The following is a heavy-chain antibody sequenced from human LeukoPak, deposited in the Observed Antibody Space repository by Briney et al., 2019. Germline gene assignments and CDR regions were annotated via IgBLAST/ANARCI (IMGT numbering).Heavy chain of an antibody. D-gene: IGHD3-9*01. V-gene: IGHV3-21*04. CDR2: ISSSSSYI. Sequence: PGGSLRLSCAASGFTFSSYSMNWVRQAPGKGLEWVSSISSSSSYIYYADSVKGRFTISRDNAKNTLYLQMNSLRAEDTAIYYCARTRDILTGYSIDFWGQGTLVTVSS. CDR3: ARTRDILTGYSIDF. J-gene: IGHJ4*02. CDR1: GFTFSSYS.